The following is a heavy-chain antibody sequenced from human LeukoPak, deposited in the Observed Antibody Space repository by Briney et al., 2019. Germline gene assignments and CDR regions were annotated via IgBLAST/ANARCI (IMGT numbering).Heavy chain of an antibody. Sequence: ASVKVSCKASGYTFTSYYMHWVRQAPGQGLEWMGIINPSGGSTSYAQKFQGRVTMTRDTSTSTVYMELSSLRSEDTAVYYCARETEDWFGDLLSYFDYWGRGLLVSVSS. CDR1: GYTFTSYY. J-gene: IGHJ4*02. CDR3: ARETEDWFGDLLSYFDY. V-gene: IGHV1-46*01. CDR2: INPSGGST. D-gene: IGHD3-10*01.